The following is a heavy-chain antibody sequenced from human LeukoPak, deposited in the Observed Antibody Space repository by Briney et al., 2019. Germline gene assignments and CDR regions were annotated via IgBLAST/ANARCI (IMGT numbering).Heavy chain of an antibody. CDR2: ISSSGSTI. Sequence: GGSLRLSCAASGFTFSDYYMSWIRQAPGKGLEWVSYISSSGSTIYYADSVKGRFTISRDNAKNSLYLQMNSLRAEDTAVYYCARAALRLIQTLDYWGQGTLVTVSS. CDR1: GFTFSDYY. V-gene: IGHV3-11*01. J-gene: IGHJ4*02. D-gene: IGHD4-17*01. CDR3: ARAALRLIQTLDY.